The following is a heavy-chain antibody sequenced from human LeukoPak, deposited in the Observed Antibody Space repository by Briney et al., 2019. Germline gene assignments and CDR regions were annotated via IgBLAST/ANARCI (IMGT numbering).Heavy chain of an antibody. J-gene: IGHJ4*02. Sequence: SETLSLTCAVYGGSFSGYYWSWIRQPPGKGLEWIGEINHSGSTNYNPPLKSRVTISVDTSKNQFSLKLSSVTAADTAVYYCARGHGSSYLDYWGQGTLVTVSS. CDR1: GGSFSGYY. V-gene: IGHV4-34*01. CDR2: INHSGST. D-gene: IGHD6-13*01. CDR3: ARGHGSSYLDY.